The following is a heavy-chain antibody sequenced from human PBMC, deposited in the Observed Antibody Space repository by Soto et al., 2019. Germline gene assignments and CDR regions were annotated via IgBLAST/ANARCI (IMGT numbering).Heavy chain of an antibody. D-gene: IGHD2-8*01. CDR1: GVRITSVA. Sequence: VKGFSKASGVRITSVAFEWVRKDRAQRPQRIGWLAVGSGYTNHAQRFHDRVTLTRDMSTATTYMELSPLTSEDTAIYYCAADATAWQQMVPSDYWGQGTRVTGSS. CDR3: AADATAWQQMVPSDY. J-gene: IGHJ4*02. V-gene: IGHV1-58*01. CDR2: LAVGSGYT.